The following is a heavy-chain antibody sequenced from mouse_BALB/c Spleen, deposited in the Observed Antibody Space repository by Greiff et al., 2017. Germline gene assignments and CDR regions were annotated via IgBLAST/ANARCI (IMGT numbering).Heavy chain of an antibody. J-gene: IGHJ4*01. Sequence: VKLMESGPGLVAPSQSLSITCTVSGFSLTSYDISWIRQPPGKGLEWLGVIWTGGGTNYNSAFMSRLSISKDNSKSQVFLKMNSLQTDDTAIYYCVRDGTPQAMDYWGQGTSVTVSS. CDR3: VRDGTPQAMDY. V-gene: IGHV2-9-2*01. D-gene: IGHD1-1*02. CDR2: IWTGGGT. CDR1: GFSLTSYD.